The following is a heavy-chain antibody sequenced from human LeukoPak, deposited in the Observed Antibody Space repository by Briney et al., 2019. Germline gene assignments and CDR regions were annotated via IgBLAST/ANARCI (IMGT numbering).Heavy chain of an antibody. J-gene: IGHJ4*02. V-gene: IGHV4-39*01. CDR3: ARAGSSSVNFDY. D-gene: IGHD6-6*01. Sequence: SETLSLTCTVSGGSISSSSYYWGWIRQPPGKGLEWIGSIYYSGSTYYNPSLKSRVTISVDTSKNQFSLKLSSVTAADTAVYYCARAGSSSVNFDYWGQGTLVTVSS. CDR2: IYYSGST. CDR1: GGSISSSSYY.